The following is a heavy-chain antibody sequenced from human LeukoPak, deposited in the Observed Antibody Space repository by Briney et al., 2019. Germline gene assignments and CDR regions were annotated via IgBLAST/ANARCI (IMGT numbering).Heavy chain of an antibody. J-gene: IGHJ4*02. Sequence: GGSLRLSCAASGFTFSSHPMHWVRQAPGKGLEWVAVISNDGSNKYYADSVKGRFTISRDNSKNTLYLQMNSLRAEDPAVYYCAISGGYWAWAHWGQGTLVTVSS. D-gene: IGHD1-26*01. CDR3: AISGGYWAWAH. CDR2: ISNDGSNK. CDR1: GFTFSSHP. V-gene: IGHV3-30*04.